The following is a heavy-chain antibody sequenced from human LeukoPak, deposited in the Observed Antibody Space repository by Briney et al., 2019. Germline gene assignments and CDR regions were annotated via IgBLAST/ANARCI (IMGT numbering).Heavy chain of an antibody. D-gene: IGHD4-17*01. CDR2: IYYSGST. J-gene: IGHJ4*02. V-gene: IGHV4-39*01. CDR1: GGSISSSSYY. CDR3: ARHDNYGRPEPAFDY. Sequence: SSETLSLTCTVSGGSISSSSYYWGWIRQPPGKGLEWIGSIYYSGSTYYNPSLKSRVTISVDTSKNQFSLKLSSVTAADTAEYYCARHDNYGRPEPAFDYWGQGTLVTISS.